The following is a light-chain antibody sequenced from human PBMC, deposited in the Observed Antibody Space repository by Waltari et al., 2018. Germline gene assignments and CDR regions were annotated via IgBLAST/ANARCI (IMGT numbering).Light chain of an antibody. CDR3: QQYGSSPR. CDR2: GAS. J-gene: IGKJ4*01. CDR1: QSVRSRY. Sequence: VLTQSPGTLSLSPGERATLSCRASQSVRSRYLAWYQQKPGQAPRLLIYGASSRAIGIPDRFSGSGSGTDFTLTISRLEPEDFAVYYCQQYGSSPRFGGGTKVEIK. V-gene: IGKV3-20*01.